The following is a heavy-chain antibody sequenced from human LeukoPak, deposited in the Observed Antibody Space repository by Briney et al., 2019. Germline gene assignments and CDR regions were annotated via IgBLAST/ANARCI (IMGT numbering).Heavy chain of an antibody. CDR3: ARDSGSGYRQFDC. D-gene: IGHD3-3*01. J-gene: IGHJ4*02. CDR2: ISTDGGST. V-gene: IGHV3-64*02. CDR1: GFIFSSYA. Sequence: GGSLRLSCAASGFIFSSYAMHWVRQAPGKGLEYVSGISTDGGSTFYAESVQGRFTISRDNSKNTVYLQLGSLRADDMAVHYCARDSGSGYRQFDCWGQGTLVTVSS.